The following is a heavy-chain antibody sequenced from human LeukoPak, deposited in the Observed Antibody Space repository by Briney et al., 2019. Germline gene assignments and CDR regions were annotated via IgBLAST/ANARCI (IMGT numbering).Heavy chain of an antibody. J-gene: IGHJ4*02. CDR1: GFTFSDYY. CDR3: ARVRGSYASDY. Sequence: PGGSLRLSCTASGFTFSDYYMSWMRQAPGKGLEWISYISNSGSGTVYAASVKGRFTISRDNAKNSLYLQMDSLRAEDTAVYYCARVRGSYASDYWGQGTLVTVSS. V-gene: IGHV3-11*01. D-gene: IGHD1-26*01. CDR2: ISNSGSGT.